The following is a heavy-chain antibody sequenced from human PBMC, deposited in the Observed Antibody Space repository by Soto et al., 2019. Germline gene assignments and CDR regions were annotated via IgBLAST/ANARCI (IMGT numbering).Heavy chain of an antibody. CDR2: INAGNGNT. CDR1: GYTFTSYA. CDR3: ARDTDYDYVWGSYRYSSPNLPFDY. Sequence: ASVKVSCKASGYTFTSYAMHWVRQAPGQRLEWMGWINAGNGNTKYSQKFQGRVTITRDTSASTAYMELSSLRSEDTAVYYCARDTDYDYVWGSYRYSSPNLPFDYWGQGTLVTVSS. V-gene: IGHV1-3*01. J-gene: IGHJ4*02. D-gene: IGHD3-16*02.